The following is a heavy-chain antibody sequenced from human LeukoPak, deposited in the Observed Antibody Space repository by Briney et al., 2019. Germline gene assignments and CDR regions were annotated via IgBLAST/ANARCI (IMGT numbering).Heavy chain of an antibody. CDR1: GFTFSSYA. J-gene: IGHJ6*02. CDR2: ISSNGGST. V-gene: IGHV3-64*01. D-gene: IGHD2-2*01. Sequence: GGSLRLSCAASGFTFSSYAMHWVRQAPGKGLEYVSAISSNGGSTYYANSVKGRFTISRDNSKNTLYLQMGSLRAEDMAVYYCARDAELGYCSSTSCSYYYYGMDVWGQGTTVTVSS. CDR3: ARDAELGYCSSTSCSYYYYGMDV.